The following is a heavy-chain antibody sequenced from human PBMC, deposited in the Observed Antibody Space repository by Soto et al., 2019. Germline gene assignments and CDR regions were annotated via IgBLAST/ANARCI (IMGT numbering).Heavy chain of an antibody. J-gene: IGHJ4*02. CDR3: AKESGGYDSSGYYLVFDY. CDR2: ISYDGSNK. D-gene: IGHD3-22*01. V-gene: IGHV3-30*18. Sequence: PGRSLRLSCAXXGFTFSXYXMHWVRQAPGKGLEXXXXISYDGSNKYYADSVKGRFTISRDNSKNTLYLQMNSLRAEDTAVYYCAKESGGYDSSGYYLVFDYWGQGTLVTVSS. CDR1: GFTFSXYX.